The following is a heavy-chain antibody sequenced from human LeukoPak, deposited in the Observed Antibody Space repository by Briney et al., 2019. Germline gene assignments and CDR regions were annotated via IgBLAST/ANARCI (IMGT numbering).Heavy chain of an antibody. CDR3: ASLKKCYDMPFFDY. D-gene: IGHD3-9*01. CDR1: GFTFSSYW. CDR2: IKQDGSEK. Sequence: GGSLRLSCAASGFTFSSYWMSWVRQAPGKGLEWVANIKQDGSEKYYVDSVKGRFTISRDNAKNSLYLQMNSLRAEDTAVDYCASLKKCYDMPFFDYGGRGTLVTVSS. V-gene: IGHV3-7*01. J-gene: IGHJ4*02.